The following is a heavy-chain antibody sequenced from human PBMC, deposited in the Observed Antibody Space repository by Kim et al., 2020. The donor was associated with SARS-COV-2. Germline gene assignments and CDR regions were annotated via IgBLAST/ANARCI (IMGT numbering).Heavy chain of an antibody. CDR3: ARLACSSTSCYPFDY. D-gene: IGHD2-2*01. J-gene: IGHJ4*01. V-gene: IGHV4-59*08. CDR1: GGSIRNYY. Sequence: SETLSLTCTVSGGSIRNYYWSWIRQPPGKGLEWIGYIFYTGSTNYNPSLKSRFTITVDTSKNQFSLKLNSVTAADTAVYYFARLACSSTSCYPFDYWG. CDR2: IFYTGST.